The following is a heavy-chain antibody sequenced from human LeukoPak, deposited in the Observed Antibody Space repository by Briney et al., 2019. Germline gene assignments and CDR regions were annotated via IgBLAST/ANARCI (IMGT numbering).Heavy chain of an antibody. CDR1: GFSLSTPGVG. CDR2: IYWDEDK. J-gene: IGHJ4*02. CDR3: AHRPNDYDSGGYPKYYFDY. V-gene: IGHV2-5*02. Sequence: SGPTLVKPPQTLTLTCTFSGFSLSTPGVGVGWIRQPPGKALEWLALIYWDEDKHYSPSLKSRLTITKDTSKNQVVLTVSNMDPVDTATYYCAHRPNDYDSGGYPKYYFDYWGQGTLVTVSS. D-gene: IGHD3-22*01.